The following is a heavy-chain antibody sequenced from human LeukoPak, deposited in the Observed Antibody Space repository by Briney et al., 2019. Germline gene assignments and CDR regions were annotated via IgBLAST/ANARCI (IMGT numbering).Heavy chain of an antibody. V-gene: IGHV1-69*04. J-gene: IGHJ4*02. CDR3: ARSTYRGYSYVGYFDY. CDR1: GGTFSSYA. CDR2: IIPILGIA. D-gene: IGHD5-18*01. Sequence: GASVKVSCKASGGTFSSYAISWVQQAPGQGLEWMGRIIPILGIANYAQKFQGRVTITADKSTSTAYMELSSLRSEDTAVYYCARSTYRGYSYVGYFDYWGQETLVTVSS.